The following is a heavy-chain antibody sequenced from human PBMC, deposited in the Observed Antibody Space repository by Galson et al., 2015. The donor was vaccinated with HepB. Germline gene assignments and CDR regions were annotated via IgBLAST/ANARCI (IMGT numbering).Heavy chain of an antibody. Sequence: SLRLSCEGSGYTFSNYWFAWARQMPGKGLEWMGTSYPGDSETRYSPSFQGPVTISADKSIKTAHLQWSSLEASDTAMYYCARAGKLLRFDSWGQGTLVTVSA. D-gene: IGHD3-3*01. V-gene: IGHV5-51*01. J-gene: IGHJ4*02. CDR2: SYPGDSET. CDR3: ARAGKLLRFDS. CDR1: GYTFSNYW.